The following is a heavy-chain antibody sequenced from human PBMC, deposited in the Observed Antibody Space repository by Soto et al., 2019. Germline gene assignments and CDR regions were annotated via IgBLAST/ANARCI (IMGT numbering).Heavy chain of an antibody. CDR3: ARDLVDTAMEGQKSPRYYYYGMDV. D-gene: IGHD5-18*01. CDR2: IWYDGSNK. J-gene: IGHJ6*02. Sequence: HPGGSLRLSCAASGFTFSSYGMHWVRQAPGKGLEWVAVIWYDGSNKYYADSVKGRFTISRDNSKNTLYLQMNSLRAEDTAVYYCARDLVDTAMEGQKSPRYYYYGMDVWGQGTTVTVSS. CDR1: GFTFSSYG. V-gene: IGHV3-33*01.